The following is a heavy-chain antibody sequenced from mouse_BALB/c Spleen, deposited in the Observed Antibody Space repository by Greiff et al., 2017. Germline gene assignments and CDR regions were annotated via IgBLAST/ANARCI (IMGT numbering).Heavy chain of an antibody. V-gene: IGHV14-4*02. J-gene: IGHJ4*01. CDR3: NAWGGNYVYAMDY. Sequence: EVQLQQSGAELVRSGASVKLSCTASGFNIKDYYMHWVKQRPEQGLEWIGWIDPENGDTEYAPKFQGKATMTADTSSNTAYLQLSSLTSEDTAVYYCNAWGGNYVYAMDYWGQGTSVTVSS. D-gene: IGHD2-1*01. CDR2: IDPENGDT. CDR1: GFNIKDYY.